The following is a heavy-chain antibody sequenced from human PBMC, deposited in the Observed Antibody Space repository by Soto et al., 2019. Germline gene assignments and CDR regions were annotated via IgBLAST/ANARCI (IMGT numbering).Heavy chain of an antibody. D-gene: IGHD1-1*01. Sequence: QVHLVQSGAEVKKPGASVKVSCKGSGYGFTTYGITWVRQAPGQGLEWMAWISDHNGNTNYAQKLQCRVTVTRDTSTSTAYMELRSLRSDDTAVYYCARGRYGDYWGQGALVTVSS. CDR3: ARGRYGDY. V-gene: IGHV1-18*01. CDR1: GYGFTTYG. CDR2: ISDHNGNT. J-gene: IGHJ4*02.